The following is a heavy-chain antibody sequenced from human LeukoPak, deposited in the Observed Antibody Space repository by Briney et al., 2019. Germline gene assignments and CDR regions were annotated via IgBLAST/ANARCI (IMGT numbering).Heavy chain of an antibody. V-gene: IGHV3-23*01. J-gene: IGHJ4*02. CDR1: GFTFSRYA. CDR3: WKDRPYYYGDSTGAFGS. D-gene: IGHD4-17*01. CDR2: VSNSGGST. Sequence: GGSLRLSCAASGFTFSRYAMSWVRQAPGKGLEWVSTVSNSGGSTYYADSVKGRFTISRDNSKNTLFLQMNSLRAEDTAVYYCWKDRPYYYGDSTGAFGSWGQGTLVTVSS.